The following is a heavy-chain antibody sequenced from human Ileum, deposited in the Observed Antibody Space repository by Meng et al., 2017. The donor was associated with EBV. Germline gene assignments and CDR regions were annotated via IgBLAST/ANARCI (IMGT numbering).Heavy chain of an antibody. V-gene: IGHV4-61*08. J-gene: IGHJ4*02. CDR2: IYNSGST. Sequence: QGQMQESGPVLVKPSETLSLTWSVSGGSVSSGGNYWRWIRQPPGKGLEWIGYIYNSGSTNYNPSLKSRVTISVDTSKNQFSLKLSSVTAADTAVYYCARDGYSSGSDWGQGTLVTVSS. CDR3: ARDGYSSGSD. CDR1: GGSVSSGGNY. D-gene: IGHD6-19*01.